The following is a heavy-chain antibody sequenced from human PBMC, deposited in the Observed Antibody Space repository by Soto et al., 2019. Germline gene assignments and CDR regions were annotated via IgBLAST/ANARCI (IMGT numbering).Heavy chain of an antibody. CDR3: ARRLMDNLNKGYACDF. CDR2: IYYNGDT. J-gene: IGHJ3*01. CDR1: GGSVSSGNYF. D-gene: IGHD1-20*01. Sequence: QLQLQESGPGLVKPAETLSLKCAVSGGSVSSGNYFWGWIRQPPGKGQEWIGNIYYNGDTYYSPSLKSRVTMSVDTAQNQFSLRLTSVTAADTAVYYCARRLMDNLNKGYACDFWGQGTLVTVSS. V-gene: IGHV4-39*01.